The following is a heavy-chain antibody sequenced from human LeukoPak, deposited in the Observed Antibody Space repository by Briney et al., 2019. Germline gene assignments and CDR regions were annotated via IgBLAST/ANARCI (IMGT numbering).Heavy chain of an antibody. V-gene: IGHV4-34*01. CDR2: INHSGYT. J-gene: IGHJ4*02. Sequence: KPSETLSLPCAVSGVPFNDYHWIWLRQTPGKGLEWIGEINHSGYTNDSPPLKSRVTISIDTSRKQFSLNLRSVPVADTGIYYCTRMTTGHDYWGQGTLVTVSS. CDR3: TRMTTGHDY. CDR1: GVPFNDYH. D-gene: IGHD4-17*01.